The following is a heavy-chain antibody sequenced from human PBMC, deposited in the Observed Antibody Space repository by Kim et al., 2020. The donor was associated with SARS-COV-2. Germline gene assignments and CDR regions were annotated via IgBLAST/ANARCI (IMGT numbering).Heavy chain of an antibody. CDR3: ARDPTDTYDILTGYYGYGMDV. CDR1: GGSISSYY. CDR2: IYYSGST. Sequence: SETLSLTCTVSGGSISSYYWSWIRQPPGKGLEWIGYIYYSGSTNYNPSLKSRVTISVDTSNNQFSLKLSSVTAADTAGYYCARDPTDTYDILTGYYGYGMDVWGQGTTVTVSS. D-gene: IGHD3-9*01. J-gene: IGHJ6*02. V-gene: IGHV4-59*13.